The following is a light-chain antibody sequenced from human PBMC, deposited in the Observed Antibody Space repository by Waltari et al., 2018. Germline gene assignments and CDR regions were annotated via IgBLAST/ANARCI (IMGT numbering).Light chain of an antibody. J-gene: IGLJ1*01. V-gene: IGLV2-14*03. Sequence: QSALTQPASVSGSPGQSTTISCAGPSSDVGAYNFVSWYQQHAGKAPKVMIYGVSNRPSGVSNRFSGSKSGNTASLTISGLQAEDEADYYCKSYTNSNTYVFGTGTKVTVL. CDR3: KSYTNSNTYV. CDR1: SSDVGAYNF. CDR2: GVS.